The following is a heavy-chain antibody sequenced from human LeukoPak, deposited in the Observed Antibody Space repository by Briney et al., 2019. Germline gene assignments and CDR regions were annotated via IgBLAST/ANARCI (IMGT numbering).Heavy chain of an antibody. Sequence: SETLSLTCAVYGGSFNGYYWSWIRQPPGKGLEWIGEINHSGSTNYNPSLKSRVTMSLDTSKNQFSVKLSSVTAADTAVYYCARISNYYDSSGYHNWFDPWGQGTLVTVSS. J-gene: IGHJ5*02. CDR2: INHSGST. CDR1: GGSFNGYY. V-gene: IGHV4-34*01. D-gene: IGHD3-22*01. CDR3: ARISNYYDSSGYHNWFDP.